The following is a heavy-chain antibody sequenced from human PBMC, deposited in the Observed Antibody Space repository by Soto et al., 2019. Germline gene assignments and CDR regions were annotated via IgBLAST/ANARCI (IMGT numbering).Heavy chain of an antibody. J-gene: IGHJ3*02. Sequence: QLQLQESGPGLVKPSETLSLTCTVSGGSISSSSYYWGWIRQPPGKGLEWIGSIYYSGSTYYNPSLKSRAAISVDKSKNQFSLKLSSVTAADTAVYYCARGASAYCGGDCYLSAFDIWGQGTMVTVSS. CDR2: IYYSGST. CDR3: ARGASAYCGGDCYLSAFDI. CDR1: GGSISSSSYY. V-gene: IGHV4-39*01. D-gene: IGHD2-21*01.